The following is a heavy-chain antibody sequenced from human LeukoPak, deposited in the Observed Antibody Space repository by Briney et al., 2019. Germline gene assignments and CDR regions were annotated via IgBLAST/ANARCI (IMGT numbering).Heavy chain of an antibody. Sequence: ASVKVSCKASGYTFTSYDINWVRQATGQGLEWMGWMNPNSGNTGYAQKFQGRVTITRNTSISTAYMELSSLGSEDTAVYYCARGRFLEWLFKAPLGYWGQGTLVTVSS. V-gene: IGHV1-8*03. CDR2: MNPNSGNT. CDR3: ARGRFLEWLFKAPLGY. J-gene: IGHJ4*02. CDR1: GYTFTSYD. D-gene: IGHD3-3*01.